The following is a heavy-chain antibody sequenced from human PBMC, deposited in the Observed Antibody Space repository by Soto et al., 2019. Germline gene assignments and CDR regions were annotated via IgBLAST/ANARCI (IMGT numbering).Heavy chain of an antibody. CDR2: ISYDGSYK. J-gene: IGHJ4*02. D-gene: IGHD5-12*01. CDR1: GFTFSSYG. CDR3: AKEGSVVATTPDFDY. V-gene: IGHV3-30*18. Sequence: QVQLVESGGGVVQPGRSLRLSCAASGFTFSSYGMHWVRQAPGKGLEWVAVISYDGSYKYYADSMKGRVTMSRDNSKNTLYVQMNSLRAEDTAVYYCAKEGSVVATTPDFDYWGQGTLVTVSS.